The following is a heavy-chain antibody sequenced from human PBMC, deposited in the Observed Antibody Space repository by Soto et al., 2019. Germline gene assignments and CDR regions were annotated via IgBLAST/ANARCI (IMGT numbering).Heavy chain of an antibody. Sequence: ASVTVSCKASGGTFSSYAIIWVRQAPGQGLEWMGGIIPIFGTANYAQKFQGRVTITADESTSTAYMELSSLRSEDTAVYYCARWDYGGNSYYFDYWGQGTLVTVSS. V-gene: IGHV1-69*13. D-gene: IGHD4-17*01. CDR2: IIPIFGTA. CDR1: GGTFSSYA. J-gene: IGHJ4*02. CDR3: ARWDYGGNSYYFDY.